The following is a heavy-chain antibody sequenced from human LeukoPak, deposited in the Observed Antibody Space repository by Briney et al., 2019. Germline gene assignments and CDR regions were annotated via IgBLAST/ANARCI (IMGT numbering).Heavy chain of an antibody. D-gene: IGHD3-22*01. J-gene: IGHJ4*02. CDR3: ARDDDYCDSSGYYYDYFDY. CDR1: GFTFSSYW. V-gene: IGHV3-7*01. CDR2: IKQDGSEK. Sequence: PGGSLRLSCAASGFTFSSYWMSWVRQAPGKGLEWVANIKQDGSEKYYVDSVKGRFTISRDNAKNSLYVQMNSLRAEDTAVYYCARDDDYCDSSGYYYDYFDYWGQGTLVTVSS.